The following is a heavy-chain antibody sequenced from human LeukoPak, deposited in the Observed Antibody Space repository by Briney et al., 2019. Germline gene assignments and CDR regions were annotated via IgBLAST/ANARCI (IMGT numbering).Heavy chain of an antibody. V-gene: IGHV4-39*01. CDR3: ARAPYSSSRNWFDP. D-gene: IGHD6-6*01. CDR2: IYYSGST. Sequence: SETLSLTCTVSGGSISSSSYYWGWIRQPPGKGLECIGSIYYSGSTYYNPSLKSRVTISVDTSKNQFSLKLSSVTAADTAVYYCARAPYSSSRNWFDPWGQGTLVTVSS. CDR1: GGSISSSSYY. J-gene: IGHJ5*02.